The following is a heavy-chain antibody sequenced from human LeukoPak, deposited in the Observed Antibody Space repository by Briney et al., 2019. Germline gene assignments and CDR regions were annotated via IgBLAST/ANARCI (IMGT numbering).Heavy chain of an antibody. V-gene: IGHV3-7*03. CDR1: GFTFSSYW. D-gene: IGHD5-12*01. CDR3: ARWRGGFDP. J-gene: IGHJ5*02. CDR2: IKQDGSEK. Sequence: GGSLRLSCAASGFTFSSYWMSGVRQARGKGVEGVANIKQDGSEKYYVDSVKGRFTISRDNAKSSLYLQMNSLRAEDTAVYYSARWRGGFDPWGQGTLVTVSS.